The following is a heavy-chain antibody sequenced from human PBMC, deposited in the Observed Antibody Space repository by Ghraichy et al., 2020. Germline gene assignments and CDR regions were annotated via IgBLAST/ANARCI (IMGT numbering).Heavy chain of an antibody. J-gene: IGHJ6*02. V-gene: IGHV3-21*01. CDR1: GFTFSSYS. CDR2: ISISSSYI. CDR3: ARASLPRYYYGMDV. Sequence: GGSLRLSCAASGFTFSSYSMNWVRQAPGKGLEWVSSISISSSYIYYADSVKGRFTISRDNAKNSLYLQMNSLRAEDTAVYYCARASLPRYYYGMDVWGQGTTVTVSS.